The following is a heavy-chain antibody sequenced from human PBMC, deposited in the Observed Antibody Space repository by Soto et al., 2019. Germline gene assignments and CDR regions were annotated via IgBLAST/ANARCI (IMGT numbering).Heavy chain of an antibody. CDR1: GGSFSGYY. V-gene: IGHV4-34*01. J-gene: IGHJ1*01. D-gene: IGHD2-2*01. CDR3: ARGPDCSRTSCYGYFQD. Sequence: SETLSLTCAVYGGSFSGYYWSWIRQPPGKGLEWIGEINHSGSTNYNPSLKSRVTISVDTSKNQFSLKLSSVTAADTAVFYCARGPDCSRTSCYGYFQDWGQGTLVTVSS. CDR2: INHSGST.